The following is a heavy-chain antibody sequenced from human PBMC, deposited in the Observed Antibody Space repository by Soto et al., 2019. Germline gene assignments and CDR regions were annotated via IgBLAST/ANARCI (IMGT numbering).Heavy chain of an antibody. Sequence: QVQLVQSGAEVKKPGSSVKVSCKASGGTFSSYAISWVRQAPGQGLEWMGGIIPIFGTANYAQKFQGRVTITADESTSTDYMELSRLRSEDTAVYYCALHYGSGSNYYYYGMDGWGQGTTVTVYS. CDR2: IIPIFGTA. V-gene: IGHV1-69*12. CDR3: ALHYGSGSNYYYYGMDG. CDR1: GGTFSSYA. J-gene: IGHJ6*02. D-gene: IGHD3-10*01.